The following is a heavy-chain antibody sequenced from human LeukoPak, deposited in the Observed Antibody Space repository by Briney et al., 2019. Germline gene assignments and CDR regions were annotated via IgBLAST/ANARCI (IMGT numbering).Heavy chain of an antibody. J-gene: IGHJ6*02. CDR3: ARALWSGPVYYGMDV. CDR1: GFTFSSYG. Sequence: GGSLRLSRAASGFTFSSYGMHWVRQAPGKGLEWVAVISYDGSNKYYADSVKGRFTISRDNSKNTLYLQMNSLRAEDTAVYYCARALWSGPVYYGMDVWGQGTTVTVSS. V-gene: IGHV3-30*03. D-gene: IGHD3-10*01. CDR2: ISYDGSNK.